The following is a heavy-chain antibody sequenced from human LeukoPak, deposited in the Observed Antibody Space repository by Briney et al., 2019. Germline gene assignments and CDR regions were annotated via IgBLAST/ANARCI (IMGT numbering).Heavy chain of an antibody. D-gene: IGHD2-2*01. CDR2: IKEDGTEK. CDR3: ARYQLISLFWFDP. Sequence: GGSLRLSCEASGFTFSRHSMSWVRQAPGKGLEWVAKIKEDGTEKYYVGSVKGRFTISRDNAKNSLFLQMNSPRAEDTAIYYCARYQLISLFWFDPWGQGTLVTASS. CDR1: GFTFSRHS. V-gene: IGHV3-7*01. J-gene: IGHJ5*02.